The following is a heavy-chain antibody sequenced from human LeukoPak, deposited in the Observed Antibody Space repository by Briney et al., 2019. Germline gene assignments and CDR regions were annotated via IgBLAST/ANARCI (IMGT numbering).Heavy chain of an antibody. CDR3: ATGGVLTGTPHDY. CDR1: GYTLTELS. V-gene: IGHV1-24*01. J-gene: IGHJ4*02. D-gene: IGHD1-14*01. CDR2: FDPEDGET. Sequence: ASVKVSCKVSGYTLTELSMHWVRQAPGKGLEWMGGFDPEDGETIYAQKFQGRVTMTADTSTDTAYMELSSLRSEDTAVYYCATGGVLTGTPHDYWGQGTLVTVSS.